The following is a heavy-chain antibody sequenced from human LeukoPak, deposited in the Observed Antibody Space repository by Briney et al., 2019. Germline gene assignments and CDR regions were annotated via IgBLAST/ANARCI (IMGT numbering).Heavy chain of an antibody. V-gene: IGHV4-34*01. Sequence: SETLSLTCAVYGGSFSGYYWSWIRQPPGKGLEWIGEINHSGSTNYNPALKSRVTISVDTSKNQFSLKLSSVTAADTAVYYCARGRRYYYDSSGYFFWGQGTLVTVSS. D-gene: IGHD3-22*01. CDR2: INHSGST. J-gene: IGHJ4*02. CDR3: ARGRRYYYDSSGYFF. CDR1: GGSFSGYY.